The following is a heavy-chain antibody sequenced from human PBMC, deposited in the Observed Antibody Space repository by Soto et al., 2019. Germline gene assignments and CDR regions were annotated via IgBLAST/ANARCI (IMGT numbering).Heavy chain of an antibody. CDR2: IKHDGSEK. CDR1: GFTFSNYW. Sequence: GGSLRLSCAASGFTFSNYWMSWVRQAPGKGLEWVANIKHDGSEKAYVDSVKGRFTISRDNAKTSLFLQMNSLRVEDTAVYYCARDFRANFWSGRDYWGQGTLVTVSS. J-gene: IGHJ4*02. CDR3: ARDFRANFWSGRDY. V-gene: IGHV3-7*01. D-gene: IGHD3-3*01.